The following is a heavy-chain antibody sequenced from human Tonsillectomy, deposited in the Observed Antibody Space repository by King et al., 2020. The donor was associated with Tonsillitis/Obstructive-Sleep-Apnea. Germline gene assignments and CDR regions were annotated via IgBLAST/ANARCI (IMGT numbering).Heavy chain of an antibody. CDR1: GFTFSSYG. CDR2: ISYDGSNE. CDR3: AKEGYGDSSMDV. J-gene: IGHJ6*02. V-gene: IGHV3-30*18. Sequence: VQLVESGGGVVQPGRSLRLSCAASGFTFSSYGMHWVRQAPGKGLEWVAVISYDGSNEYYADSVKGRFTISRDNSKNTLYLQMNSLRAEDTAVYYCAKEGYGDSSMDVWGQGTTVTVSS. D-gene: IGHD4-17*01.